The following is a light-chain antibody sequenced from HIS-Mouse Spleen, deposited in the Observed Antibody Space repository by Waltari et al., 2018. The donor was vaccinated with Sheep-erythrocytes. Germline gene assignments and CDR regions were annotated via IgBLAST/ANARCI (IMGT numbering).Light chain of an antibody. CDR3: SSYAGSNNWV. J-gene: IGLJ3*02. V-gene: IGLV2-8*01. CDR2: EVS. Sequence: QSALTQPPSASGSPGQSVTISCTGTSSDVGGYNDVPWYQQHPGKAPNLMIYEVSKRPSGVPDRFSGSKSGNTASLTVSGLQAEDEADYYCSSYAGSNNWVFGGGTKLTVL. CDR1: SSDVGGYND.